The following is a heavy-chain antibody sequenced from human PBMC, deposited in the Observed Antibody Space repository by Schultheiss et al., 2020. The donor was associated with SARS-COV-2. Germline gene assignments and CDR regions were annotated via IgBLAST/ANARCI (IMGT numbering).Heavy chain of an antibody. V-gene: IGHV3-21*01. CDR1: GFTVSASY. D-gene: IGHD2-15*01. CDR3: VRDHRWSFDS. Sequence: GGSLRLSCAVSGFTVSASYMSWVRQPPGKGLEWLSSISSSSDYIYYADSLKGRFTISRDNAKNSLSLQMNSLRDEDTAVYYCVRDHRWSFDSWGQGTLVTVSS. CDR2: ISSSSDYI. J-gene: IGHJ4*02.